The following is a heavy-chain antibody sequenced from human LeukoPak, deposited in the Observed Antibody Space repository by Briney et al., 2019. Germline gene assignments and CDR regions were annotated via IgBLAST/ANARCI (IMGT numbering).Heavy chain of an antibody. V-gene: IGHV4-4*09. Sequence: SETLSLTCTVSGGSISSYYWSWMRQPPGKGQEWIGFIYHSGSTYYNPSLKSRVTISVDTSKNQFSLKLSSVTAADTAVYYCASTITVTTDYWGQGTLVTVSS. CDR2: IYHSGST. CDR3: ASTITVTTDY. CDR1: GGSISSYY. D-gene: IGHD4-17*01. J-gene: IGHJ4*02.